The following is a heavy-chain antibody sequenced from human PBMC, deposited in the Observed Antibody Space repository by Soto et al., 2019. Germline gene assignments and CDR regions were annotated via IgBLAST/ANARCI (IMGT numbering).Heavy chain of an antibody. D-gene: IGHD4-17*01. CDR1: GGYVSDKTYY. Sequence: PSETLSLTCSVYGGYVSDKTYYWSWIRQPPGKRLEWIGYVYYSGTTNYNPSLKSLVTISVDLSKNRFSLRLSSVTTADTALYYCARTTAVPNTLRSRYFFDYWGQGTLVTVAS. CDR3: ARTTAVPNTLRSRYFFDY. V-gene: IGHV4-61*01. J-gene: IGHJ4*02. CDR2: VYYSGTT.